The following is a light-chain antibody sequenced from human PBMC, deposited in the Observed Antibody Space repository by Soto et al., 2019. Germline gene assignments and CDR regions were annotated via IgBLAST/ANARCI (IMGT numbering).Light chain of an antibody. Sequence: QSVLTQPSSASASLGSSVKLTCTLSSGHSSYIIAWHQQQPGKAPRYLMKLEGSGSYNKGSGVPDRFSGSSSGADRYLTISNLQFEDEADYYCDTWDTKFWVFGGGTKLTVL. CDR2: LEGSGSY. V-gene: IGLV4-60*02. CDR1: SGHSSYI. J-gene: IGLJ3*02. CDR3: DTWDTKFWV.